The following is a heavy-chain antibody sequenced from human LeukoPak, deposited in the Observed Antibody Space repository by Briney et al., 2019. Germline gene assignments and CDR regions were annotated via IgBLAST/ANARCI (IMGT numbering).Heavy chain of an antibody. CDR3: ATQEYSSSSVDY. D-gene: IGHD6-6*01. CDR2: ISGSGGST. Sequence: GGSLRLSCAASGFTFSSYAMSWVRQAPGKGLEWVSAISGSGGSTYYADSVKGRFTISRDNSKNTLYLQMNSLRAEDTAVYYCATQEYSSSSVDYWGQGTLVTVSS. V-gene: IGHV3-23*01. J-gene: IGHJ4*02. CDR1: GFTFSSYA.